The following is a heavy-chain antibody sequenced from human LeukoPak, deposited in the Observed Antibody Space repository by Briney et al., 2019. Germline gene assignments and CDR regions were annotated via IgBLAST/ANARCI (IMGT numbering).Heavy chain of an antibody. V-gene: IGHV1-18*01. Sequence: ASVKVSCKASGYTFTSYGISWVRQAPGQGLKWMGWISAYNGKTNYGQKLQGRVTMTTDTSTSTAYMELRSLRSDDTAVYYCAGDRVAAYGMDVWGQGTTVTVSS. J-gene: IGHJ6*02. D-gene: IGHD6-13*01. CDR2: ISAYNGKT. CDR3: AGDRVAAYGMDV. CDR1: GYTFTSYG.